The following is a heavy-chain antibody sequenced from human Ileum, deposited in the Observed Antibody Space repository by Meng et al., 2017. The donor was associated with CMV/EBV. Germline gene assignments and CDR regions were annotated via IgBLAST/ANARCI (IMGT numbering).Heavy chain of an antibody. Sequence: QVKLQDAGPGLVKPSDTLSLTCTASGDSIPSFYWSWIRQPAGKALEWIGRIYHGGSTNYNPSLKSRVTLSVDTSKNQFSMRLTSVTAADTAVYYCARGPGGFGDFNFDYWGQGTLVTVSS. V-gene: IGHV4-4*07. J-gene: IGHJ4*02. D-gene: IGHD3-16*01. CDR2: IYHGGST. CDR3: ARGPGGFGDFNFDY. CDR1: GDSIPSFY.